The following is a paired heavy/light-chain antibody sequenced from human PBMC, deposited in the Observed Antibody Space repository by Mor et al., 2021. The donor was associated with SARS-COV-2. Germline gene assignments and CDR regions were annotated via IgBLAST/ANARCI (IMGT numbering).Heavy chain of an antibody. Sequence: QVQLVQSGAEVKKPGASVKVSCKASGYTFTSYYMHWVRQAPGQGLEWMGIINPSGGSTSYAQKFQGRVTMTRDTSTSTVYMELSSLRSEDTAVYYCARDSSGWYDYWGQGTLVTVSS. J-gene: IGHJ4*02. CDR3: ARDSSGWYDY. V-gene: IGHV1-46*01. CDR2: INPSGGST. D-gene: IGHD6-19*01. CDR1: GYTFTSYY.
Light chain of an antibody. CDR2: GAS. CDR3: QHSHNTPWT. CDR1: QSVGSN. V-gene: IGKV1-39*01. J-gene: IGKJ1*01. Sequence: DIEMTQSPSSLSASVGDRVTITCRPSQSVGSNLNWYQQKPGKAPNVLIYGASILQSGVPSRFIGRGSGTDFTLIITSLQPEDSATYYCQHSHNTPWTFGQGTKVEIK.